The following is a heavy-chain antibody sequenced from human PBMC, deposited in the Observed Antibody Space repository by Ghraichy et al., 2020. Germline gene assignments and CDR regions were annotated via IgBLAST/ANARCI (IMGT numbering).Heavy chain of an antibody. CDR3: ARDFYDRQLDY. V-gene: IGHV3-30*02. CDR2: IRFNGNDV. Sequence: GESLNISCAASGFTLSTYGMHWVRQAPGKGLEWVANIRFNGNDVYYGDSVKGRFTISRDISNNTVYLEMINLRAEDTAVYYCARDFYDRQLDYWGRGTLVTVSS. D-gene: IGHD5/OR15-5a*01. J-gene: IGHJ4*02. CDR1: GFTLSTYG.